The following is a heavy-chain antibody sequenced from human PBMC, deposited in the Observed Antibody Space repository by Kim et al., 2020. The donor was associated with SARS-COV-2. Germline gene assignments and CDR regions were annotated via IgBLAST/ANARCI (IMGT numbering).Heavy chain of an antibody. CDR2: IYPGDSDT. V-gene: IGHV5-51*01. CDR1: GYSFTSYW. D-gene: IGHD3-10*01. J-gene: IGHJ4*02. Sequence: GESLKISCKGSGYSFTSYWIGWVRQMPGKGLEWMGIIYPGDSDTRYSPSFQGQVTISADKSISTAYLQWSSLKASDTAMYYCAREVLWFGESAQGFDYWGQGTLVTVSS. CDR3: AREVLWFGESAQGFDY.